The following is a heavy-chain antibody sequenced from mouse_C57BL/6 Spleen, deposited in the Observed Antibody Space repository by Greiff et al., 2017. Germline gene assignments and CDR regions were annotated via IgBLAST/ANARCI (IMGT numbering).Heavy chain of an antibody. CDR2: IYPRSGNT. V-gene: IGHV1-81*01. J-gene: IGHJ4*01. D-gene: IGHD1-1*01. CDR1: GYTFTSYG. CDR3: ARVFPTTVVAPEAMDY. Sequence: QVQLQQSGAELARPGASVKLSCKASGYTFTSYGISWVKQRTGQGLEWIGEIYPRSGNTYYNEKFKGKATLTADKSSSTAYMELRSLTSEDSAVYFCARVFPTTVVAPEAMDYWGKRTSVTVSS.